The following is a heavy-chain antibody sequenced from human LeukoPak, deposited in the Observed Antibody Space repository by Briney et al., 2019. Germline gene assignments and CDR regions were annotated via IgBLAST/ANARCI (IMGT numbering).Heavy chain of an antibody. Sequence: GSLRLSCAASGFTFSSYSMNWVRQAPGKGLEWIGEINHSGSTNYNPSLKSRVTISVDTSKNQFSLKLSSVTAADTAVYYCARRWFGEIYYYYMDVWGKGTTVTISS. CDR3: ARRWFGEIYYYYMDV. V-gene: IGHV4-34*01. CDR1: GFTFSSYS. D-gene: IGHD3-10*01. CDR2: INHSGST. J-gene: IGHJ6*03.